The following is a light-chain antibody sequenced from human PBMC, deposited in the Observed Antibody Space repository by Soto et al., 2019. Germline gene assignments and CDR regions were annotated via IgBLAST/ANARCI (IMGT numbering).Light chain of an antibody. J-gene: IGLJ3*02. V-gene: IGLV2-8*01. CDR2: EVT. CDR3: SSHAGIINVV. CDR1: RSDVGGYNY. Sequence: QSVLTQPPSASGSPGQSVTISCTGTRSDVGGYNYVSWYQQHPGKAPKLIIYEVTKRPSGVPDRFSGSKSGNTASLTVSGLLAEDEADYYCSSHAGIINVVFGGGTTLTVL.